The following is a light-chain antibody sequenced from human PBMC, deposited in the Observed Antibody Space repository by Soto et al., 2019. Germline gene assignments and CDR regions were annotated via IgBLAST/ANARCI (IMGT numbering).Light chain of an antibody. J-gene: IGLJ1*01. CDR2: DVT. V-gene: IGLV2-14*01. CDR3: CSYTTSNTRQIV. CDR1: SSDVGGYNY. Sequence: SALTQPASMSGSPGQSNTISCTGTSSDVGGYNYFSSYQQPPGKPPQFMIYDVTNRPSGVSNRFACSKSGNTASLPISGLQAEDEADYYCCSYTTSNTRQIVFGTG.